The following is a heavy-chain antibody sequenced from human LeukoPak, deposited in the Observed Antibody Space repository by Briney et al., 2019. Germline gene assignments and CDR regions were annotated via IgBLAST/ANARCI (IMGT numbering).Heavy chain of an antibody. J-gene: IGHJ4*02. CDR2: IYWDDDK. V-gene: IGHV2-5*05. CDR3: SRTRRGQIGWTNDY. D-gene: IGHD6-19*01. Sequence: SGPTLVNPTQTLTLTCTFSGFSLTTSGVGVGWIRQPPGKALEWLALIYWDDDKRYGPSLKSRVTITKDTSKNQVVLTMTSMDPVDTATYYCSRTRRGQIGWTNDYWGQGTLVTVSS. CDR1: GFSLTTSGVG.